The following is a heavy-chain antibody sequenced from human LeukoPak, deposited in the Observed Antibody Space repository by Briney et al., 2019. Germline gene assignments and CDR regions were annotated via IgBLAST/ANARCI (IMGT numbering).Heavy chain of an antibody. D-gene: IGHD5-18*01. CDR1: GFTVSRNY. Sequence: GGSLRLSCVASGFTVSRNYMSWVRQAPGKGLEWVSVIYGGGSTYYADSVKGRFTISRDSSKNTLYLQMDSLRAGDTAVYYCARVGYSYGHWYFDLWGRGTLVTVSS. J-gene: IGHJ2*01. CDR2: IYGGGST. CDR3: ARVGYSYGHWYFDL. V-gene: IGHV3-53*01.